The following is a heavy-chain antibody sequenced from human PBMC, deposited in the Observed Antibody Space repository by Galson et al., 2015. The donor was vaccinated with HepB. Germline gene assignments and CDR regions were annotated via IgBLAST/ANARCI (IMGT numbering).Heavy chain of an antibody. J-gene: IGHJ4*02. CDR2: INSDGSST. CDR3: ASDDSYGLAEIDD. V-gene: IGHV3-74*01. D-gene: IGHD5-18*01. CDR1: GFTFSSYW. Sequence: SLRLSCAASGFTFSSYWMHWVRQAPGKGLVWISRINSDGSSTSYADSMKGRFTISRDNSKNTVYLQMNSLRAEDTAVYYCASDDSYGLAEIDDWGQGTLVTVSS.